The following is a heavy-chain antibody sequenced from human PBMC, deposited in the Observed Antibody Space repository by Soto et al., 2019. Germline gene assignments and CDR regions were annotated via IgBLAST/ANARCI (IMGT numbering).Heavy chain of an antibody. J-gene: IGHJ4*02. CDR2: INPSGGST. CDR3: ARWGRDTAMGSPFDY. Sequence: GASVKVSCKASGYTFTSYYMHWVRQAPGQGLEWMGIINPSGGSTSYAQKFQGRVTMTRDTSTSTVYMELSSLRSEDTAVYYCARWGRDTAMGSPFDYWGQGTLVTVSS. V-gene: IGHV1-46*01. CDR1: GYTFTSYY. D-gene: IGHD5-18*01.